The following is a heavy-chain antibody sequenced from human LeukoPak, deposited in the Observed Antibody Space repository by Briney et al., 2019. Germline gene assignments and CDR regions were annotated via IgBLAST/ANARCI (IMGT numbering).Heavy chain of an antibody. V-gene: IGHV3-21*01. D-gene: IGHD1-26*01. Sequence: GGSLRLSCAASGFTFSSYSMNWVRQAPGKGPEWVSSISSSSSYIYYADSVKGRFTISRDNAKNSLYLQMNSLRAEDTAVYYCARVGASHAFDIWGQGTMVTVSS. CDR2: ISSSSSYI. J-gene: IGHJ3*02. CDR1: GFTFSSYS. CDR3: ARVGASHAFDI.